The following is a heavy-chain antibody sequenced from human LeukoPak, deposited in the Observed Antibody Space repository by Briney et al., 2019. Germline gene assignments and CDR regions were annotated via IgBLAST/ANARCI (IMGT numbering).Heavy chain of an antibody. CDR3: ARHTSGYSSGWYLVDY. J-gene: IGHJ4*02. Sequence: SETLSLTCTVSGGSISSSSYYWGWIRQPPGQGLEWIGSIYYSGSTYYNPSLKSRVTISVDTSKNQFSLKLSSVTAADTAVYYCARHTSGYSSGWYLVDYWGQGTLVTVSS. CDR2: IYYSGST. V-gene: IGHV4-39*01. D-gene: IGHD6-19*01. CDR1: GGSISSSSYY.